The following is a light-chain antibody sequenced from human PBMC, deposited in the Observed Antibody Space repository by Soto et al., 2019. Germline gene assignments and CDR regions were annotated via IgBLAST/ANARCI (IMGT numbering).Light chain of an antibody. V-gene: IGLV2-14*01. CDR2: DVT. CDR1: SSDVGGYNY. Sequence: QSVLTQPASVSGSPGQSITISCTGTSSDVGGYNYVSWFQQHPVKAPKLMIYDVTYRPSGVSNRFSGSKSGNTASLTISGLQAEDEADYFCCSYTGSSTYVFGTGTKVTVL. J-gene: IGLJ1*01. CDR3: CSYTGSSTYV.